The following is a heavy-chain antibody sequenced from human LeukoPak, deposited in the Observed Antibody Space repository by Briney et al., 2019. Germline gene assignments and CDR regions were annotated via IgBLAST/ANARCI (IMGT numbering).Heavy chain of an antibody. D-gene: IGHD1-26*01. V-gene: IGHV1-69*02. CDR1: GGTFSSYT. Sequence: SVKVSCKASGGTFSSYTISWVRQAPGQGLEWMGRIIPILGIADYAQKFQGRVTITADKSTSTAYMELSSLRSEDTAVYYCARVPGREYGMDVWGQGTTVTVSS. CDR2: IIPILGIA. J-gene: IGHJ6*02. CDR3: ARVPGREYGMDV.